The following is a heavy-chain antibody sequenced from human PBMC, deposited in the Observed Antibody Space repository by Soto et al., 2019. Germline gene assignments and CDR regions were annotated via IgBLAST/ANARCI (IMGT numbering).Heavy chain of an antibody. CDR3: ARRIVALGNWFDP. CDR2: IYHSGST. D-gene: IGHD5-12*01. Sequence: SETLSLTCAVSGGSISSGGYSWSWIRQPPGKGLEWIGYIYHSGSTYYNPSLKSRVTISVDRSKNQFSLKLSSVTAADTAVYYCARRIVALGNWFDPWGQGTLVTVSS. V-gene: IGHV4-30-2*01. J-gene: IGHJ5*02. CDR1: GGSISSGGYS.